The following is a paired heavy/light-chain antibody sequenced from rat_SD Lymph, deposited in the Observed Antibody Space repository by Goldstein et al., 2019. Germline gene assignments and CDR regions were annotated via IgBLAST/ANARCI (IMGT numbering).Light chain of an antibody. CDR2: DTS. Sequence: EIVLTQSPTTIAASPGEKVTITCRASSSVSYMYWYQQKSGASPKLWIYDTSKLASGVPNRFSGSGSGTSYSLTINTMETEDAATYYCQQWSSTPWTFGGGTKLELK. CDR3: QQWSSTPWT. V-gene: IGKV4S7*01. J-gene: IGKJ1*01. CDR1: SSVSY.
Heavy chain of an antibody. V-gene: IGHV5-34*01. CDR2: ISSGSSYI. Sequence: EVQLVESGGGLVQPGRSLKLSCVASGFTFSNYGMNWIRQAPGKGLEWVAYISSGSSYIYYAETVKGRFTISRDNAKNTLYLQMTSLRSEDTALYYCADGYPLAYWGQGTLVTVSS. J-gene: IGHJ3*01. D-gene: IGHD3-8*01. CDR1: GFTFSNYG. CDR3: ADGYPLAY.